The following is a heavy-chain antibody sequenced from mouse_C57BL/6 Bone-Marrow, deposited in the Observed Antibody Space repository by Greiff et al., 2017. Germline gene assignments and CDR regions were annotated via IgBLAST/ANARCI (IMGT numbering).Heavy chain of an antibody. J-gene: IGHJ3*01. Sequence: DVKLVESGGGLVKPGGSLKLSCAASGFTFSSYAMSWVRQTPDKRLEWVATISDGGSYTYYPDNVKGRFTISRDNAKNNLYLQMSHLKSEDTAMYYCARDGWRVAYWGQGTLVTVSA. V-gene: IGHV5-4*03. CDR1: GFTFSSYA. D-gene: IGHD2-3*01. CDR2: ISDGGSYT. CDR3: ARDGWRVAY.